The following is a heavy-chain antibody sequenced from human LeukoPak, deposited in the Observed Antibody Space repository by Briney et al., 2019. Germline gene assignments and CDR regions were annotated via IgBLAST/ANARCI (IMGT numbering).Heavy chain of an antibody. V-gene: IGHV3-30-3*01. D-gene: IGHD1-7*01. J-gene: IGHJ4*02. Sequence: GGSLRLSCAASGFTFSSYAMHWVRQAPGRGLEWVAVISYDGSNKYYADSVKGRFTISRDNSKNTLYLQTNSLRAEDTAVYYCARDLAGTTVYWGQGTLVTVSS. CDR1: GFTFSSYA. CDR2: ISYDGSNK. CDR3: ARDLAGTTVY.